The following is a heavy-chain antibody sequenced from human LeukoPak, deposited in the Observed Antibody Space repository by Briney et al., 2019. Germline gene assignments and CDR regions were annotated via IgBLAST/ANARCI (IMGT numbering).Heavy chain of an antibody. CDR2: IYYSGST. CDR3: AREGVVTYFDY. CDR1: GGSISSGDYY. D-gene: IGHD3-3*01. V-gene: IGHV4-30-4*01. J-gene: IGHJ4*02. Sequence: SETLSLTCTVSGGSISSGDYYWGWIRQPPGKGLEWIGYIYYSGSTYYNPSLKSRVSISVDTSKNQFSLKLSSVTAADTAVYYCAREGVVTYFDYWGQGTLVTVSS.